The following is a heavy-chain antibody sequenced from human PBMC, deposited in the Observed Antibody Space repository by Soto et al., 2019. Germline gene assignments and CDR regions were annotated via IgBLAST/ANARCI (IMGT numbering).Heavy chain of an antibody. V-gene: IGHV3-23*01. CDR2: ISGSGGST. CDR1: GFTFSSYA. D-gene: IGHD1-26*01. Sequence: EVQLLESGGGLVQPGGSLRLSCAASGFTFSSYAMRWVRQAPVKGLEWVSAISGSGGSTYYADSVKGRFTISRDNSKNTRYLQMNSLRAEDAAVSYCARRGSGSYYDYWGQGTLVTVSS. J-gene: IGHJ4*02. CDR3: ARRGSGSYYDY.